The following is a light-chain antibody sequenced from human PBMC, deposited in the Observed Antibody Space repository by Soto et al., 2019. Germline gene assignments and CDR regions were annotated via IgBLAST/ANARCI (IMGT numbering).Light chain of an antibody. Sequence: EIVMTQSPATLAVSPGERATLSCRASDSVSTKVAWYQQKSGQAPRLLIYGASTRATGIPDRFSGSGSGTEFTLTISSLQSEDFAVYYCQQCNNWPLTFGGGTKVEIK. J-gene: IGKJ4*01. CDR1: DSVSTK. CDR2: GAS. CDR3: QQCNNWPLT. V-gene: IGKV3-15*01.